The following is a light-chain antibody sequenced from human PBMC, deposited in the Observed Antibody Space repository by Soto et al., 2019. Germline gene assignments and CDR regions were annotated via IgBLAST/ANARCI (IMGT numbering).Light chain of an antibody. Sequence: IQMTHSASTLSASVGDRVAITGRASQSISTWLAWYQQKPVKAPKLLIYKASGLESGVPSRFSGSGSGTDFTLTISSLQPDDFATYYCQQYNSYSPLTFGGGTKVDNK. CDR2: KAS. CDR3: QQYNSYSPLT. V-gene: IGKV1-5*03. J-gene: IGKJ4*01. CDR1: QSISTW.